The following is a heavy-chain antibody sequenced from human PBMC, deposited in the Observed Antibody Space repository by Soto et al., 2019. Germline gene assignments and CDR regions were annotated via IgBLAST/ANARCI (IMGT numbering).Heavy chain of an antibody. V-gene: IGHV3-23*01. CDR2: ISGSGGST. CDR1: GFTFSSYA. Sequence: PGGSLRLSCAASGFTFSSYAMSWVRQAPGKGLEWVSAISGSGGSTYYADSVKGRFTISRDNSKNTLYLQMNSPRAEDTAVYYCAKVVEDPLYDFWSGYYTWYFDYWGQGTLVTVSS. J-gene: IGHJ4*02. CDR3: AKVVEDPLYDFWSGYYTWYFDY. D-gene: IGHD3-3*01.